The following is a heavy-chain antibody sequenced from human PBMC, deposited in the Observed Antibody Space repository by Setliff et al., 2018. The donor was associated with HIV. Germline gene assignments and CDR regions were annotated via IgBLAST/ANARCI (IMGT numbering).Heavy chain of an antibody. V-gene: IGHV7-4-1*02. D-gene: IGHD6-13*01. Sequence: ASVKVSCKASGYTFNIYAINWVRQAPGQGLEWMGWINTKTAYPMYARDFTGHFVFSLDTSVSTAYLQISSLKAEDTAVYYCARGSSSWVFDYWGQGTLVTVSS. CDR2: INTKTAYP. CDR3: ARGSSSWVFDY. CDR1: GYTFNIYA. J-gene: IGHJ4*02.